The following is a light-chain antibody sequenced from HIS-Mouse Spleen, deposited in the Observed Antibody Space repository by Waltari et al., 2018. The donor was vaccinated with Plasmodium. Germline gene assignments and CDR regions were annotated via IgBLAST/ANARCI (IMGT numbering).Light chain of an antibody. CDR1: SSAVGCSNL. CDR2: EGS. CDR3: CSYAGSRMV. V-gene: IGLV2-23*01. J-gene: IGLJ2*01. Sequence: QSALTTPASVSGSPGQSITTPFTGTSSAVGCSNLFSWYQQHPGKAPKLMIYEGSKRPSGVSNRFSGSKSGNTASLTISGLQAEDEADYYCCSYAGSRMVFGGGTKLTVL.